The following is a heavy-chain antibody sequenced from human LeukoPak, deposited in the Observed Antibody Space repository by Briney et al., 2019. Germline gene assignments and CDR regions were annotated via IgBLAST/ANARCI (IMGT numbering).Heavy chain of an antibody. J-gene: IGHJ6*02. Sequence: GGSLRLSCAASGFTFSSYGMHWVRQAPGKGLEWVAVIWYDGSNKYYADSVKGRFTISRDNSKNTLYLQMNSLRAEDTAVYYCARVREDTGSFYYYYGKDVWGQGTTVTVSS. CDR3: ARVREDTGSFYYYYGKDV. CDR1: GFTFSSYG. V-gene: IGHV3-33*01. CDR2: IWYDGSNK. D-gene: IGHD3-10*01.